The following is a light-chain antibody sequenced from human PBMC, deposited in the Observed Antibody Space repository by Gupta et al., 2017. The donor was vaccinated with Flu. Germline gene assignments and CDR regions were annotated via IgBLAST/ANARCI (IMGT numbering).Light chain of an antibody. J-gene: IGLJ3*02. CDR3: AAWDDSLSGPGV. Sequence: QSVLPQPPASSGTPGQRVHTPRSGSSSNIGSNYVYWYQQRPGTAPKLLVSSNNQRSAGFPDRFSGSRSGTSASLALSVLRSEYEADYYCAAWDDSLSGPGVFGGGTKLTVL. V-gene: IGLV1-47*02. CDR2: SNN. CDR1: SSNIGSNY.